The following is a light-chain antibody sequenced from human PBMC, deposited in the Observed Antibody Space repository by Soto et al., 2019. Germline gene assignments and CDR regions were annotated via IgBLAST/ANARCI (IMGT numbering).Light chain of an antibody. CDR3: MQALQTPVT. CDR1: PSLVLSDGIAY. V-gene: IGKV2-30*02. Sequence: DVVMTQSPLSLPVILGQPASISFISNPSLVLSDGIAYFSWFQQRPGRSPRRLIYKVSNRDSGVAARFSGSGSGADYTLKISRVEAEDVGVYYCMQALQTPVTFGQGTRLEIK. J-gene: IGKJ5*01. CDR2: KVS.